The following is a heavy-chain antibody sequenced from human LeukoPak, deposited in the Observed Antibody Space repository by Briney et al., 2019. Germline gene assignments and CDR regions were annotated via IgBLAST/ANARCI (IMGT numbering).Heavy chain of an antibody. D-gene: IGHD3-10*01. CDR2: VFYTGST. J-gene: IGHJ4*02. CDR1: GGSINNYY. Sequence: PSETLSLTCTVSGGSINNYYWTWIRQSPGKRLEWIGQVFYTGSTRYNPSLESRVTISLDTSRIQFSLILTSVTAEDTAVYYCARDAWGSYYQKDYWGQGTLVTVSS. CDR3: ARDAWGSYYQKDY. V-gene: IGHV4-59*12.